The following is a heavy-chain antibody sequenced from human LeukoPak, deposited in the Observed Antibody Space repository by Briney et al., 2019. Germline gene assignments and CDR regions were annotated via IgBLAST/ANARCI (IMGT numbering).Heavy chain of an antibody. V-gene: IGHV3-23*01. CDR3: ARRLGENSGHFDH. D-gene: IGHD4-23*01. CDR2: RRGNGENT. J-gene: IGHJ4*02. CDR1: GFILRDYA. Sequence: GGSLRLSCAASGFILRDYAMTWVRQAPGKELEWVSARRGNGENTYYADSVKGRFSISGDNPRNTLYLQMNALRAEDTAVYYCARRLGENSGHFDHWGQGALVTVSS.